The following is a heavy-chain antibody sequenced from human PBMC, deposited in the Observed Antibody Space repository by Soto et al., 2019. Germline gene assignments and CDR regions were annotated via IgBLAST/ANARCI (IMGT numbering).Heavy chain of an antibody. Sequence: QVQLVESGGGVVQPGRSLRLSCAASGCTFSSYGMHWVRQAPGKGLEWVEVLWYDVSNKYYADSVKGRFTISRDNSKNTLYLQMTSLRAEDKAVYYCASYEHRRYYGMDVWGQGTIVTVSS. D-gene: IGHD3-22*01. CDR2: LWYDVSNK. V-gene: IGHV3-33*01. CDR3: ASYEHRRYYGMDV. J-gene: IGHJ6*02. CDR1: GCTFSSYG.